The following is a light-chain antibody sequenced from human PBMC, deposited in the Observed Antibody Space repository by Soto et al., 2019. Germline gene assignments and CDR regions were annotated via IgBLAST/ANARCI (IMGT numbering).Light chain of an antibody. J-gene: IGKJ5*01. V-gene: IGKV3-20*01. CDR1: QTVSSY. CDR3: HQYDGSPIT. CDR2: GIS. Sequence: EIVFKQSPASLSLSPGEGATLPCRASQTVSSYLAWYQHKPGQAPRLLISGISRRAPGIPDRFSGDGSGTDFTLTISRLEPEDYAVYYCHQYDGSPITFGQGTRLEIK.